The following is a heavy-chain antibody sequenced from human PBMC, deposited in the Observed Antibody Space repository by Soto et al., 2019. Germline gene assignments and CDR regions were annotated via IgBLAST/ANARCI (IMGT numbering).Heavy chain of an antibody. CDR3: AKYVCPYSSSCVYPRKYYFDY. D-gene: IGHD6-13*01. V-gene: IGHV3-23*01. Sequence: GSLRLSCAASGFTFISYAMSWVRQAPWKGLEWVSAISGSGGSTYYADSVKGRFTISRDNSKNTLYLQMNSLRAEDTAVYYCAKYVCPYSSSCVYPRKYYFDYWGQGTLVTVSS. CDR2: ISGSGGST. J-gene: IGHJ4*02. CDR1: GFTFISYA.